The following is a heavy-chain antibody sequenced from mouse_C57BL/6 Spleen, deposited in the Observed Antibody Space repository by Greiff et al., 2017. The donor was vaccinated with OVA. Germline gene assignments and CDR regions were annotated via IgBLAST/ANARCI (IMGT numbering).Heavy chain of an antibody. Sequence: TFTADTSSNTAYMQLSSLTTEDSAIYYCARFRNPPAMDYWGQGTSVTVSS. V-gene: IGHV1-9*01. CDR3: ARFRNPPAMDY. J-gene: IGHJ4*01.